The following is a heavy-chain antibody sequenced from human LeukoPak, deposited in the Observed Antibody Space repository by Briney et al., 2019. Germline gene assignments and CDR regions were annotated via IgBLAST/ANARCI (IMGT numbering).Heavy chain of an antibody. Sequence: GGSLRLSCAASGFTFSGYGMHWVRQAPGKGLEWVAFIRYDESIKNYADSVKGRFTISRDNSKNTLYLQMNSLRAEDTAVYHCAKDPNSIGGYWGQGTLVTVSS. V-gene: IGHV3-30*02. CDR2: IRYDESIK. CDR1: GFTFSGYG. CDR3: AKDPNSIGGY. D-gene: IGHD6-25*01. J-gene: IGHJ4*02.